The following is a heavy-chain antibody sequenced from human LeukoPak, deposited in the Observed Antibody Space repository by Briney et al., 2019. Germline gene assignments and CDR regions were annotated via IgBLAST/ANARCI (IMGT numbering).Heavy chain of an antibody. CDR1: GFTFGSYW. CDR3: AKVVDSGYLGY. V-gene: IGHV3-74*01. D-gene: IGHD3-22*01. Sequence: GGSLRLSCAASGFTFGSYWMHWVRQAPGKGLVWVSRTNTEGTSTYYADSVKGRFTVSRDNAKNTVYLQMNSLRAEDTAVYYCAKVVDSGYLGYWGQGTLVTVSS. J-gene: IGHJ4*02. CDR2: TNTEGTST.